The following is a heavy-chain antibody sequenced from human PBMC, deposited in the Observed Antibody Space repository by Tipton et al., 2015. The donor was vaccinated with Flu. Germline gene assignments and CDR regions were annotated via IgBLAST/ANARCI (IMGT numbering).Heavy chain of an antibody. D-gene: IGHD2-15*01. CDR2: IYHSGST. Sequence: LRLSCAVSGYSIGSGYYWGWIRQPPGKGLEWIGSIYHSGSTYYNPSLKSRVTISVDTSKNQFSLKLSSVTAADTAVYYCARRYCSGGSCVTGWFDPWGQGTLVTVSS. V-gene: IGHV4-38-2*01. CDR1: GYSIGSGYY. CDR3: ARRYCSGGSCVTGWFDP. J-gene: IGHJ5*02.